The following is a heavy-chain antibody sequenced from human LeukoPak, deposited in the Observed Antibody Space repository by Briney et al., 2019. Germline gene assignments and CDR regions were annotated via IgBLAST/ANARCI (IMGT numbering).Heavy chain of an antibody. Sequence: GESLKISCKGSGYSFTNYWIGWVRQMPRKGLEWMGIIYPGDSDTRYSPSFQGQVTISADKSISTAYLQWSSLNASDTAMYYCASLRGYYDSSGYSPYDAFDIWGQGTMVTVSS. V-gene: IGHV5-51*01. CDR1: GYSFTNYW. CDR3: ASLRGYYDSSGYSPYDAFDI. D-gene: IGHD3-22*01. J-gene: IGHJ3*02. CDR2: IYPGDSDT.